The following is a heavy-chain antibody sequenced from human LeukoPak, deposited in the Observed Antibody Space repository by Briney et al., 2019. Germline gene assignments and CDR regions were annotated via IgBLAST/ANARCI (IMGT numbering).Heavy chain of an antibody. CDR3: ARDRVVFHPGSTFDL. CDR1: GGSISSGSYY. Sequence: SETLSLTCTVSGGSISSGSYYWSWIRQPAGKGLEWIGRIYTSGCTNYNPSLKSRVTISVDTSKNQFSLKLSSVTAADTAVYYCARDRVVFHPGSTFDLWGRGTLVTVSS. J-gene: IGHJ2*01. D-gene: IGHD2-15*01. V-gene: IGHV4-61*02. CDR2: IYTSGCT.